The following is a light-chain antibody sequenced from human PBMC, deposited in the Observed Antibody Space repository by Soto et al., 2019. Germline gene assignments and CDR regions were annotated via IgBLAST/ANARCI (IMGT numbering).Light chain of an antibody. J-gene: IGLJ1*01. Sequence: QSVLTQPPSVSGAPGQRVTISCTGSSSNIGAGYDVHWYQQFPGTAPKLLIYGNSNRPSGVPDRFSGSKSGTSVSLAITGLHAEDEADYYCQSYDSSLSGYVFGPGTKLTVL. CDR2: GNS. V-gene: IGLV1-40*01. CDR3: QSYDSSLSGYV. CDR1: SSNIGAGYD.